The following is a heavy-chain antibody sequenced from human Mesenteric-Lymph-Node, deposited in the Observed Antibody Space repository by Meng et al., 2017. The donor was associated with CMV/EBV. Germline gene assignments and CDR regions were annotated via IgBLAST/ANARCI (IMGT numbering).Heavy chain of an antibody. V-gene: IGHV4-59*12. CDR3: AREHSSSSWTDYYYYGMDV. Sequence: SETLSLTCTVSGGSISSYYWSWIRQPPGKGLEWIGYIYYSGSTNYNPSLKSRVTISVDTSKNQFSLKLSSVTAADTAVYYCAREHSSSSWTDYYYYGMDVWGQGTTVTVSS. D-gene: IGHD6-13*01. J-gene: IGHJ6*02. CDR2: IYYSGST. CDR1: GGSISSYY.